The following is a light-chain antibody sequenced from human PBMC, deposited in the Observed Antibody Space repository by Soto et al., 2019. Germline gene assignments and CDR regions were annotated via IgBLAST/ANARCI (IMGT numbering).Light chain of an antibody. V-gene: IGKV2-30*02. CDR3: MQGTHWPIT. J-gene: IGKJ5*01. CDR2: KVS. Sequence: DVVMTQSPPSLPVTLGQPASISCRSNQSLVHSDGIAYFSWFQQRPGRSPRRXIYKVSNRDSGVPARFSGSGSGTDFALKISRVEAEDVGVYYCMQGTHWPITFGQGTRLEIK. CDR1: QSLVHSDGIAY.